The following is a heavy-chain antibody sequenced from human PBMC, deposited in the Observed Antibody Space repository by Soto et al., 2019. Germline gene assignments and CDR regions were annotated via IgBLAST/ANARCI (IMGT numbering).Heavy chain of an antibody. CDR1: GGTFSTYG. V-gene: IGHV3-30*03. J-gene: IGHJ5*02. CDR3: AVGYGGSRRNWFDP. Sequence: GGALRLSCAASGGTFSTYGRHWVRQAQGKGLEWVAVTSFDEKNKYYADSVKGRFAISRDNSKSTLYLQMNTLRPEDTAVYFCAVGYGGSRRNWFDPWGQETLVTVSS. D-gene: IGHD4-17*01. CDR2: TSFDEKNK.